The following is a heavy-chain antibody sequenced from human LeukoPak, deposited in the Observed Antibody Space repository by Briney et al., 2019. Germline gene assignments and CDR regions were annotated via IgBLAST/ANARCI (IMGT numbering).Heavy chain of an antibody. CDR3: ARDRDSSGYYADY. CDR2: ISYDGSNK. CDR1: GFTFSSYG. D-gene: IGHD3-22*01. Sequence: PGGSLRLSCAASGFTFSSYGMHWVRQAPGKGLEWVAVISYDGSNKYYADSVKGRFTISRDNSKNTLYLQMNSLRAEDTAVYYCARDRDSSGYYADYWGQGTLVTVSS. J-gene: IGHJ4*02. V-gene: IGHV3-30*19.